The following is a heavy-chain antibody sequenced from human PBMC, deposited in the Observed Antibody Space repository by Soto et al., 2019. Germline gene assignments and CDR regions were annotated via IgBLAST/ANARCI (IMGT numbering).Heavy chain of an antibody. CDR2: ISGSGGST. V-gene: IGHV3-23*01. CDR3: ARRGSSSYFDY. D-gene: IGHD6-13*01. Sequence: EVQLLESGGGLVQPGGSLRLSCAASGFTFSSYAMRWVRQAPGKGLEWVSAISGSGGSTYNADSVKGRFTISRDNSKNPLYLQMNSLRAEDTAVYYCARRGSSSYFDYWGQGTLVTVSS. J-gene: IGHJ4*02. CDR1: GFTFSSYA.